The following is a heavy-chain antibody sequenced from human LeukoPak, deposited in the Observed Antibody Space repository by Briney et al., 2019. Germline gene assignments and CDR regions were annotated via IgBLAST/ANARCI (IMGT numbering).Heavy chain of an antibody. D-gene: IGHD6-13*01. Sequence: GGSLRLSCAASGFTFSNYWLHWVRQAPGKGLVWVSRISPDGSSTTYADSVKGRFTISRDNAKNTLYLQMNSLRAEDTAVYYCAKVSLEQLNWFDPWGQGTLVTVSS. J-gene: IGHJ5*02. CDR3: AKVSLEQLNWFDP. V-gene: IGHV3-74*01. CDR1: GFTFSNYW. CDR2: ISPDGSST.